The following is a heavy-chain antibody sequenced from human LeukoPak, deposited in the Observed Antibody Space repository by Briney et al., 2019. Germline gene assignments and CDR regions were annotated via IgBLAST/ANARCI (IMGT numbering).Heavy chain of an antibody. V-gene: IGHV4-38-2*01. D-gene: IGHD3-10*01. CDR3: ARGVTMVRGAAYFDC. CDR2: IYHSGST. J-gene: IGHJ4*02. Sequence: SETLSLTCAVSGYSISSGYYWGWIRQPPGKGLEWIGSIYHSGSTYYNPSLKSRVTISVDTSKNQFSLKLSSVTAADTAVYYCARGVTMVRGAAYFDCWGQGTLVTVSS. CDR1: GYSISSGYY.